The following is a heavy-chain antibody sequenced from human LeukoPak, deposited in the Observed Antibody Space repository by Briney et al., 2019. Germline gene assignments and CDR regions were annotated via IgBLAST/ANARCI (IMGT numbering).Heavy chain of an antibody. CDR3: AGSSMVRGVIVFDY. V-gene: IGHV1-18*01. Sequence: ASVKVSCKASGYTFTSYGISWVRQAPGQGLEWMGWISAYNGNTNYAQKLQGRVTMTTDTSTSTAYMELSSLRSEDTAVYYCAGSSMVRGVIVFDYWGQGTLVTVSS. CDR2: ISAYNGNT. D-gene: IGHD3-10*01. J-gene: IGHJ4*02. CDR1: GYTFTSYG.